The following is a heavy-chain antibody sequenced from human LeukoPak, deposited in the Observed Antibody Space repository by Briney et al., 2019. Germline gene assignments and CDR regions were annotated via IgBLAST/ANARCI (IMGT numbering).Heavy chain of an antibody. D-gene: IGHD6-19*01. CDR3: ARDSSGWSGGHDY. V-gene: IGHV4-59*12. CDR1: GVSISNYF. J-gene: IGHJ4*02. Sequence: NPSETLSLTCSVSGVSISNYFWSWIRQPPGKELEWIGYSFYSGSTNYNPSLKSRVTISIDTSKNQFSLKLSSVTAADTAVYYCARDSSGWSGGHDYWGQGTLVTVSS. CDR2: SFYSGST.